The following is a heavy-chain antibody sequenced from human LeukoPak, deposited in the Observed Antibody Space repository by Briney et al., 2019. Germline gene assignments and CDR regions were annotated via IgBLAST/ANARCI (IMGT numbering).Heavy chain of an antibody. Sequence: GGSLRLSCAASGFTFSSYAMSWVRQAPGKGLEWVSAISGSGGSTYYADPVKGRFTISRDNSKNTLYLQMNSLRAEDTAVYYCAKGIVGIAVAGTDYWGQGTLVTVSS. CDR3: AKGIVGIAVAGTDY. J-gene: IGHJ4*02. CDR2: ISGSGGST. D-gene: IGHD6-19*01. CDR1: GFTFSSYA. V-gene: IGHV3-23*01.